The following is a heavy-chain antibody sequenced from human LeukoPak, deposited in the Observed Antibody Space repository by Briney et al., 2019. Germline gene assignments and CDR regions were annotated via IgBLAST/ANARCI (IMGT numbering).Heavy chain of an antibody. D-gene: IGHD1-26*01. Sequence: GGSLRLSCVAPGFSFSNYALTWVRQAPGKGPEWVSSIRVGGDGPRYSDSVKGRFTISRDNSKNTLYLQMNSLRAEDTAVYYCAKVMGENTWDMVFDVWGQGTLVTVSS. CDR3: AKVMGENTWDMVFDV. J-gene: IGHJ3*01. CDR2: IRVGGDGP. CDR1: GFSFSNYA. V-gene: IGHV3-23*01.